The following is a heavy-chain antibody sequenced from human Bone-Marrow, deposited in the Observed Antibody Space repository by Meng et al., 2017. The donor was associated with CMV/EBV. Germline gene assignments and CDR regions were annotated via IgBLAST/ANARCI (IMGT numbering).Heavy chain of an antibody. CDR3: ATSGGQLVEKYYYYGMDV. CDR2: IKQDGSEK. V-gene: IGHV3-7*01. D-gene: IGHD6-13*01. J-gene: IGHJ6*02. Sequence: GGSLRLSCAASGFTFSSYSMNWVRQAPGKGLEWVANIKQDGSEKYYVDSVKGRFTISRDNAKNSLYLQMNSLRAEDTAVYYCATSGGQLVEKYYYYGMDVWGQGTTVTVSS. CDR1: GFTFSSYS.